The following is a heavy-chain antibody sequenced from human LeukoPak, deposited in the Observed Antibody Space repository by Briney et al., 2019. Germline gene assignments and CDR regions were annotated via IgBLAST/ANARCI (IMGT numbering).Heavy chain of an antibody. CDR1: GGSINFYY. CDR3: ARGIADPYSFDS. J-gene: IGHJ4*02. CDR2: IYSTGST. Sequence: SETLSLTCTVSGGSINFYYWSWIRQRAGKGLEWIGRIYSTGSTNYSPSLKSRVTMSVDKSKKQFSLNLSSVTAADTAVYYCARGIADPYSFDSWGQGTLVTVSS. V-gene: IGHV4-4*07. D-gene: IGHD6-13*01.